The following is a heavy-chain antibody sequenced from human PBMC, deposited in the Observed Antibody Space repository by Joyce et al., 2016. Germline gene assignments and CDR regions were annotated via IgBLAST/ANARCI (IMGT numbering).Heavy chain of an antibody. J-gene: IGHJ3*02. Sequence: EVQLLESGGGLVQPGGSLRLYCAASGFTFSSYGMGWVRQVPGKGRAWVSAISVSGTSTYYADSVKGRFTISRDNSKNTLYLQMNSLRAEDTAVYYCAKALSPYYDYIWGSYLDAFDIWGQGTMVTVSS. CDR2: ISVSGTST. D-gene: IGHD3-16*02. CDR3: AKALSPYYDYIWGSYLDAFDI. V-gene: IGHV3-23*01. CDR1: GFTFSSYG.